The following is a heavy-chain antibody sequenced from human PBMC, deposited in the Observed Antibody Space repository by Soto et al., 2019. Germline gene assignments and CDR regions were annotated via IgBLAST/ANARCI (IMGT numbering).Heavy chain of an antibody. Sequence: ASVKVSCKASGYTFTSYGISWVRQAPGQGLEWMGWISAYNGNTNYAQKLQGRVTMTTDTSTSTAYMELRSLRSDDTAVYYCARGQGDYGDPSLDYYMDVWGKGTTVTVSS. V-gene: IGHV1-18*01. CDR1: GYTFTSYG. CDR2: ISAYNGNT. CDR3: ARGQGDYGDPSLDYYMDV. J-gene: IGHJ6*03. D-gene: IGHD4-17*01.